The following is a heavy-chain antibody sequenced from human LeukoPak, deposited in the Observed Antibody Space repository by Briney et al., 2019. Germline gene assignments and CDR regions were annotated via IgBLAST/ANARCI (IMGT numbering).Heavy chain of an antibody. CDR2: ISGSGGST. V-gene: IGHV3-23*01. Sequence: GGSLRLSCAASGFTFSSYAMSWVRQAPGKGLEWVSAISGSGGSTYYADSVKGRFTISRDNSKNTLYLQMNSLRAEDTAVYYCARDHSYGGKELAYWGQGTLVAVSS. CDR1: GFTFSSYA. CDR3: ARDHSYGGKELAY. D-gene: IGHD4-23*01. J-gene: IGHJ4*02.